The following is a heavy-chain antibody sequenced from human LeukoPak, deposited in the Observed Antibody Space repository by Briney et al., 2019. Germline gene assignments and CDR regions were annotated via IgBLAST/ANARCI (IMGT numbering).Heavy chain of an antibody. CDR1: GGSISSGGYY. V-gene: IGHV4-31*03. CDR3: ARDGAIGASLDP. Sequence: NSSETLSLTCTVSGGSISSGGYYWSWIRQHPGKGLEWIGYIYYSGSTYYNPSLKSRATISVDTSKNQFSLKLSSVTAADTAVYYCARDGAIGASLDPWGQGTLVTVSS. J-gene: IGHJ5*02. D-gene: IGHD4/OR15-4a*01. CDR2: IYYSGST.